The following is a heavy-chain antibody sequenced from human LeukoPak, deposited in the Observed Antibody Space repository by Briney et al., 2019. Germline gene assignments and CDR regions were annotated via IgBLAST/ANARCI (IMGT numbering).Heavy chain of an antibody. V-gene: IGHV1-18*01. CDR1: GYIFVNFG. D-gene: IGHD3-22*01. Sequence: GASVKVSCKASGYIFVNFGISWVRQAPRQGLEWVGWISAYNGNTNYAQKFRGRVTMTTDTSTNTAYMELRNLGSDDTAMYFCARYSSANTRHLDYWGQGSLVTVSS. CDR2: ISAYNGNT. CDR3: ARYSSANTRHLDY. J-gene: IGHJ4*02.